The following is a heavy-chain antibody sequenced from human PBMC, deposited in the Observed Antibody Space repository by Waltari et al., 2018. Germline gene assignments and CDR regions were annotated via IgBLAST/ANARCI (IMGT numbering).Heavy chain of an antibody. CDR3: ARDRDNSPV. D-gene: IGHD1-1*01. CDR1: GGPITIYS. J-gene: IGHJ3*01. V-gene: IGHV4-59*01. Sequence: QLQESGPGLVKPSETLSLTCTVAGGPITIYSWSWIRQPPGKGLEWIGYIHYSGSTNYNPSHKSRVTMSIDTSKNQFSLKLSSLTAADTAMYYCARDRDNSPVWGQGTMVTVSS. CDR2: IHYSGST.